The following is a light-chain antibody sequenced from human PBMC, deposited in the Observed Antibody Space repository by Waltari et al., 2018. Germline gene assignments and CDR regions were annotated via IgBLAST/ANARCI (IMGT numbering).Light chain of an antibody. Sequence: SDELTQPPSVSVSPGQTASITCSGDILGNKYASWYQQQPGQSPLLVIYQDINRPSGIPERFSGSKAGNTATLTISGTQAMDDADYYCQALGSNRWVFGGGTKLTVL. V-gene: IGLV3-1*01. CDR3: QALGSNRWV. J-gene: IGLJ3*02. CDR1: ILGNKY. CDR2: QDI.